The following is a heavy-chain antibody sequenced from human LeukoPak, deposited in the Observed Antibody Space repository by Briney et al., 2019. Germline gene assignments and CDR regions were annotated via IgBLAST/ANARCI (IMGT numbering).Heavy chain of an antibody. CDR2: INHSGST. V-gene: IGHV4-34*01. CDR3: ARGGSYYDILTGYYPPKNWFDP. D-gene: IGHD3-9*01. Sequence: SETLSLTYAVSGGSFSGYYWSWIRQPPGKGLEWIGEINHSGSTNYNPSLKSRVTISVDTSKNQFSLKLSSVTAADTAVYYCARGGSYYDILTGYYPPKNWFDPWGQGTLVTVSS. J-gene: IGHJ5*02. CDR1: GGSFSGYY.